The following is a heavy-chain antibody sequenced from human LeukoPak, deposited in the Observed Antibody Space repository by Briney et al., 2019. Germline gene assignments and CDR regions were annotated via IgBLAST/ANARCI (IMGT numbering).Heavy chain of an antibody. CDR1: GDTFTGSF. CDR3: ARADPVSY. Sequence: GASVKVSCKTSGDTFTGSFIHWMRQAPGQGLEWMGWISSNTCGTLFAQKFQGRLTMTRDTSISTAYMELSSLRSDDTAVYYCARADPVSYLGQGTQVTVSS. CDR2: ISSNTCGT. J-gene: IGHJ4*02. V-gene: IGHV1-2*02.